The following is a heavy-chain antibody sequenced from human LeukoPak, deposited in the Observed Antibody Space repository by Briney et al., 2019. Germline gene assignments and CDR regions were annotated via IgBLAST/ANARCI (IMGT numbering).Heavy chain of an antibody. CDR2: ISGSGSTK. CDR3: ARGDGSGSYYNFDY. CDR1: GFTFSSYW. Sequence: GGSLRLSCAASGFTFSSYWMSWVRQAPGKGLEWVSYISGSGSTKFYADSVKGRFTISRDNAKNSLYLQMNSLRGEDTAVYFCARGDGSGSYYNFDYWGQGTLVTVSS. J-gene: IGHJ4*02. V-gene: IGHV3-48*04. D-gene: IGHD3-10*01.